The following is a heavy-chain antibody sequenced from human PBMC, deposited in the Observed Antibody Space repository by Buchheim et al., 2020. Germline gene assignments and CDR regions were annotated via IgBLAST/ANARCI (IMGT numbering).Heavy chain of an antibody. CDR2: IWYDGSNK. D-gene: IGHD3-10*01. J-gene: IGHJ4*02. V-gene: IGHV3-33*01. CDR3: ARGEWFGELSKGDIDY. CDR1: GFTFSSYG. Sequence: QVQLVESGGGVVQPGRSLRLSCAASGFTFSSYGMHWVRQAPGKGLEWVAVIWYDGSNKYYADSVKGRFTISRDNSKNTLYLQMNSLRAEDTAVYYCARGEWFGELSKGDIDYWGQGTL.